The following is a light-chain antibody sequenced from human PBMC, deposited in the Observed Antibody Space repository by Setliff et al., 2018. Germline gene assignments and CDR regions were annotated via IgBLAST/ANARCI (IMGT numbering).Light chain of an antibody. CDR3: CSSYAGSSILV. J-gene: IGLJ3*02. CDR1: GSDVGSSNL. Sequence: QSVLPQPASVSGSPGQSITISCTGTGSDVGSSNLVSWYQHHPGKAPKLIIYEVNKRPSGVSNHFSGSKSDNTASLTISGLQAEDEADYYCCSSYAGSSILVFGGGT. V-gene: IGLV2-23*02. CDR2: EVN.